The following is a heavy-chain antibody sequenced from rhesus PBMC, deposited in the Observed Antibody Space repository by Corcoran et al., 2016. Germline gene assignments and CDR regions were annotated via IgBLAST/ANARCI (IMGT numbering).Heavy chain of an antibody. CDR3: ARDSGSWNKYFEF. V-gene: IGHV4S10*01. J-gene: IGHJ1*01. CDR2: VYGTTPGT. Sequence: QVQLQESGPGVVKPSETLSLTCAVSGGSISDSYRWSWIRQPPGKGLEWIGYVYGTTPGTNYNPSLKSRGTISKDTSKNQFSLKLSSVTAADTAVYYCARDSGSWNKYFEFWGQGALVTVSS. CDR1: GGSISDSYR. D-gene: IGHD6-25*01.